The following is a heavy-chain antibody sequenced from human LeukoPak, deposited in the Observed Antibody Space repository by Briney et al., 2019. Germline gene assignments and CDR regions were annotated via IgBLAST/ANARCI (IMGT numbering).Heavy chain of an antibody. Sequence: GGSLRLSCAASGFTFSSYWMTWVRQAPGKGLEWVANINQDGSEKYYVDSVKGRLTISRDNAKNSLYLQMNSLRAEDTAVYYCAREAPAGYYYGMDVWGQGTTVTVSS. CDR1: GFTFSSYW. CDR3: AREAPAGYYYGMDV. J-gene: IGHJ6*02. CDR2: INQDGSEK. V-gene: IGHV3-7*05.